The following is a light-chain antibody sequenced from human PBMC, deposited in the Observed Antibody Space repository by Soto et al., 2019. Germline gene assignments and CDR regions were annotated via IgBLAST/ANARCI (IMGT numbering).Light chain of an antibody. J-gene: IGLJ1*01. V-gene: IGLV2-14*01. CDR2: DVS. Sequence: QSALTQPASVYGSPGQSITISCTGTSSDVGSYNYVSWYQQHPGKAPKVMIYDVSNRPSGVSYRFSGSKSGNTASLTISGLQAEDEADYYCSSYTTSSTYAFGTGTKVTVL. CDR1: SSDVGSYNY. CDR3: SSYTTSSTYA.